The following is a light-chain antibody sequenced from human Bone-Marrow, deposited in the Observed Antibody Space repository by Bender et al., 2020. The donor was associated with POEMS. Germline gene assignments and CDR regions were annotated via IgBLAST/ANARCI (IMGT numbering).Light chain of an antibody. CDR2: GST. V-gene: IGLV1-40*01. J-gene: IGLJ2*01. CDR1: SSNIGTGFD. CDR3: QAWDNSVVV. Sequence: QSVLTQQPSVSGAPGQRVTISCTGSSSNIGTGFDVHWYQQLPGTAPKLLIYGSTNRPSGIPERFSGSNSGNTATLTIGGTQALDEADYFCQAWDNSVVVFGGGTKLTVL.